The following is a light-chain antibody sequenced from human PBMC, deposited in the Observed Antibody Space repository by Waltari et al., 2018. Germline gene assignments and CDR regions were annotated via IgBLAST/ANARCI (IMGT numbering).Light chain of an antibody. CDR3: CSYAGSYTFV. CDR1: SSDVGAYNY. J-gene: IGLJ1*01. CDR2: DVN. Sequence: QSALTQPRSVSGSPGQSVTIPCTGPSSDVGAYNYVSWSQQHPGKAPKPMIFDVNKRPSGVPDRFSGSKSGYTASLTISGLQAEDEADYYCCSYAGSYTFVFGTGTKVTVL. V-gene: IGLV2-11*01.